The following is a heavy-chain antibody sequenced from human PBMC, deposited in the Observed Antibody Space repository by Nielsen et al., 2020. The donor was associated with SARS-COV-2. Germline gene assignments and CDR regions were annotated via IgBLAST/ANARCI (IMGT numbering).Heavy chain of an antibody. Sequence: SETLSLTCTVTGGSISRYYWSWIRQPPGKGLEWIGFVHDSGNTNYSPSLKSRVTMSLDTYKNGFSLELTSVTAADTAVYYCARDYYGDYLDAFDVWGQGTTVTVSS. CDR3: ARDYYGDYLDAFDV. D-gene: IGHD4-17*01. J-gene: IGHJ3*01. CDR2: VHDSGNT. CDR1: GGSISRYY. V-gene: IGHV4-59*01.